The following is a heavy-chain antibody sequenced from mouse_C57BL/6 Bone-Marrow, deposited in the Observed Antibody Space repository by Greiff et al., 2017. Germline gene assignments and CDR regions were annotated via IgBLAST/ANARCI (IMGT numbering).Heavy chain of an antibody. V-gene: IGHV1-64*01. Sequence: VQLQESGAELVKPGASVKLSCKASGYTFTSYWMHWVKQRPGQGLEWIGMIHPNSGSTNYNEKFKSKATLSVDKSSSTAYMQLSILTSEDSAVYYCARKQGRSLYAMDYWGQGTSVTVSS. CDR3: ARKQGRSLYAMDY. J-gene: IGHJ4*01. CDR1: GYTFTSYW. CDR2: IHPNSGST.